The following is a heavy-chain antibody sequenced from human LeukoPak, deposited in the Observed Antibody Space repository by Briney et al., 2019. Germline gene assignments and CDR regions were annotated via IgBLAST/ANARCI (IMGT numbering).Heavy chain of an antibody. Sequence: GSLRLSCAASGFTFSSYWMSWVRQAPGQGLEWVASIKDDGSDKYYLDSVRGRFTISRDNAEDSLYLQLDDLRAEDTAVFYCARHLLRGQNFDYWGQGTLVTVSS. CDR1: GFTFSSYW. CDR2: IKDDGSDK. J-gene: IGHJ4*02. CDR3: ARHLLRGQNFDY. V-gene: IGHV3-7*01.